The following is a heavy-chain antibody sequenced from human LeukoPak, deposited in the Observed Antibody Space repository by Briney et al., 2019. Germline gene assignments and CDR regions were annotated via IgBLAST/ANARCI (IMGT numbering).Heavy chain of an antibody. V-gene: IGHV1-69*13. D-gene: IGHD2-2*01. Sequence: ASVNVSCKASGGTFSSYAISWVRQAPGQGLEWMGGIIPIFGTANYAQKFQGRVTITADESTSTAYMELSSLRSEDTAVYYCAREGPYCSSTSCNYYFDYWGQGTLVTVSS. CDR3: AREGPYCSSTSCNYYFDY. J-gene: IGHJ4*02. CDR1: GGTFSSYA. CDR2: IIPIFGTA.